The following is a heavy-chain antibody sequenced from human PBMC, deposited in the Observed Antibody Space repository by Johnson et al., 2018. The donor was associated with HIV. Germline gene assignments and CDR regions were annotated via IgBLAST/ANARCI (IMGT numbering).Heavy chain of an antibody. D-gene: IGHD1-20*01. V-gene: IGHV3-30*04. CDR2: ISYDGRDA. CDR3: ARLTYNFNSRLGALDI. J-gene: IGHJ3*02. CDR1: GFAFSSYA. Sequence: QVQLVESGGGVVQPGTSLRLSCTASGFAFSSYALHWVRQAPGKGLEWVAVISYDGRDAYYADSVKGRFTISRDNAKNSLYLQINSLRAEDTSVYYCARLTYNFNSRLGALDIWGQGTVVTVSS.